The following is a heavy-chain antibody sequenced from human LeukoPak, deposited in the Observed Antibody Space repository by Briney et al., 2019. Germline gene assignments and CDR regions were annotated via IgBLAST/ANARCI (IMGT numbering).Heavy chain of an antibody. CDR1: GGSISSYY. D-gene: IGHD1-14*01. CDR2: VYISGST. CDR3: GGPGNYMDV. Sequence: SETLSLTCTVSGGSISSYYWSWLRQPAGKGLEWIGRVYISGSTNYNPSLESRVTMSVDTTKNQFSLKLSSVTAADTAVYYCGGPGNYMDVWGKGTTVTVSS. J-gene: IGHJ6*03. V-gene: IGHV4-4*07.